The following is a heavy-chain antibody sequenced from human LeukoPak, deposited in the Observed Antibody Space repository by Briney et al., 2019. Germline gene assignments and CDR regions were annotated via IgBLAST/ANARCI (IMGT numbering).Heavy chain of an antibody. CDR1: GGSISSSSYY. Sequence: SETLSLTCTVSGGSISSSSYYWGWIRQPPGKGLEWIGSIYYSGSTNYNPSLKSRVTISVDTSKNQFSLKLSSVTAADTAVYYCARGFITLDYWGQGTLVTVSS. J-gene: IGHJ4*02. CDR2: IYYSGST. V-gene: IGHV4-39*07. D-gene: IGHD3-22*01. CDR3: ARGFITLDY.